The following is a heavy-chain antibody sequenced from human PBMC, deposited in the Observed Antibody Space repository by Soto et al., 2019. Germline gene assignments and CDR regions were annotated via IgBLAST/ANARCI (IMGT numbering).Heavy chain of an antibody. D-gene: IGHD5-12*01. CDR2: ISYDGSNK. V-gene: IGHV3-30*18. CDR1: GFTFSSYG. CDR3: AKVGGYSGYDLEYFDY. J-gene: IGHJ4*02. Sequence: GGSLRLSCAASGFTFSSYGMHWVRQAPGKGLEWVAVISYDGSNKYYADSVKGRFTISRDNSKNTLYLQMNSLRAEDTAVYYCAKVGGYSGYDLEYFDYWGQGTLVTVSS.